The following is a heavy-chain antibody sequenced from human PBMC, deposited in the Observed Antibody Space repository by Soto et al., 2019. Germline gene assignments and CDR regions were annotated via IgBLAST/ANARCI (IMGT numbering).Heavy chain of an antibody. Sequence: QVQLVESGGGVVQPGRSLRLSCAASGFTFSSYAMHWVRQAPGKGLEWVAVISYDGSNKYYADSVKGRFTISRDNSKNTLDLQMNSLRAEDTAVYYCARDRRTDKGQWLVRGVDYWGQGTLVTVSS. V-gene: IGHV3-30-3*01. CDR2: ISYDGSNK. CDR3: ARDRRTDKGQWLVRGVDY. CDR1: GFTFSSYA. J-gene: IGHJ4*02. D-gene: IGHD6-19*01.